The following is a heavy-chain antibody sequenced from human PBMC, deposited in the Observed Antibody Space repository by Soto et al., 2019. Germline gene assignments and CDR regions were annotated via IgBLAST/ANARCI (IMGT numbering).Heavy chain of an antibody. Sequence: VASVKVSCKASGGTFSSYAISWVRQAPGQGLEWMGGIIPIFGTANYAQKFQGRVTITAGKSTSTAYMELSSLRSEDTAVYYCARDRATAMAFVYYYYYMDVWGKGTTVTVSS. CDR3: ARDRATAMAFVYYYYYMDV. CDR2: IIPIFGTA. CDR1: GGTFSSYA. J-gene: IGHJ6*03. D-gene: IGHD5-18*01. V-gene: IGHV1-69*06.